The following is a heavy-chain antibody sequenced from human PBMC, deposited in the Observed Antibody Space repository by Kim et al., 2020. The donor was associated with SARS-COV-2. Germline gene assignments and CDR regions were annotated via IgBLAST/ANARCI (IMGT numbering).Heavy chain of an antibody. CDR1: GYTFTSYS. CDR2: INPSGGRT. J-gene: IGHJ6*02. D-gene: IGHD2-21*02. Sequence: ASVKVSCKASGYTFTSYSIHWVRQAPGQGLEWMGLINPSGGRTSYPQKFQGRVTMTRDTSTSTVYMELRSLRSEDTAVYYCARAMAYCSGDCHKLNYYYGMDGWGQGTTVTVSS. CDR3: ARAMAYCSGDCHKLNYYYGMDG. V-gene: IGHV1-46*01.